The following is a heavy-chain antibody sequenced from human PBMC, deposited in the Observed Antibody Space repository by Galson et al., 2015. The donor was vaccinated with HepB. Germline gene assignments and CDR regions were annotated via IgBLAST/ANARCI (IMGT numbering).Heavy chain of an antibody. Sequence: SLRLSCAASGFTFSSYGMHWVRQAPGKGLEWVAVIWYDGSNKYYADSVKGRFTISRDNSKNTLYLQMNSLRAEDTAVYYCARVTVSSRHSSSPESHYYYGMDVWGQGTTVTVSS. CDR3: ARVTVSSRHSSSPESHYYYGMDV. D-gene: IGHD6-6*01. J-gene: IGHJ6*02. CDR2: IWYDGSNK. CDR1: GFTFSSYG. V-gene: IGHV3-33*01.